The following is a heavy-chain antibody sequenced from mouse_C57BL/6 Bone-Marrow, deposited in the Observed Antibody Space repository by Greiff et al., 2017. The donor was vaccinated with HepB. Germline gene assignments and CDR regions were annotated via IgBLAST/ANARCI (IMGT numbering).Heavy chain of an antibody. D-gene: IGHD1-1*01. CDR2: IHPNSGST. CDR3: ARYTTRPYYAMYY. CDR1: GYTFTSYW. V-gene: IGHV1-64*01. J-gene: IGHJ4*01. Sequence: QVQLQQPGAELVKPGASVKLSCKASGYTFTSYWMHWVKQRPGQGLEWIGMIHPNSGSTNYNEKFKSKATLTVDKSSSTAYMQLSSLTSEDSAVYYSARYTTRPYYAMYYWGQGTSDTVSS.